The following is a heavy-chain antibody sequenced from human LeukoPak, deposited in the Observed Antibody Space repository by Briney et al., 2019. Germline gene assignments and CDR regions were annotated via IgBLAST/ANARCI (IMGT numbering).Heavy chain of an antibody. CDR1: GYTFTNYG. J-gene: IGHJ4*02. CDR3: TRTVLDCKNGVCYDY. D-gene: IGHD2-8*01. Sequence: ASVKVSCKXSGYTFTNYGISWVRQAPGQGLEWMGWISPYNGNTICSQKLQGRVTVTTDTSTSTAYMELRSLRSDDTAVYYCTRTVLDCKNGVCYDYWGQGTLVTVSS. CDR2: ISPYNGNT. V-gene: IGHV1-18*01.